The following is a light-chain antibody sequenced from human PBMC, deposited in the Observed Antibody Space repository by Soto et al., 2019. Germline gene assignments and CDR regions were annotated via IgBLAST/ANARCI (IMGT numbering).Light chain of an antibody. Sequence: DIQLTQSPSFLSASVGDRVTITCRASQGVNSYFAWYQQKPGKAPNLLIYAASTLPSGVPSRFSGSGSGTEFTLTISSLQPEDLATYYCQQLKNYPLTFGGGTKVEIK. V-gene: IGKV1-9*01. CDR1: QGVNSY. CDR3: QQLKNYPLT. J-gene: IGKJ4*01. CDR2: AAS.